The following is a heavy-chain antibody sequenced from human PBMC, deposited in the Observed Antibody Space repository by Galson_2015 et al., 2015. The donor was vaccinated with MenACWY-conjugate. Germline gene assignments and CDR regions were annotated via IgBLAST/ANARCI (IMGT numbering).Heavy chain of an antibody. Sequence: SLRLSCADSGSTLTSDWMHWVRQAPGKGLEWVSRFNRDGRSTSYADFVKGRFTVSRDSAKKTLYLEMTSLRVEDTAVYYCGRPHSTSHYCVDYWGRGTLATVSS. D-gene: IGHD2-2*01. CDR3: GRPHSTSHYCVDY. CDR2: FNRDGRST. V-gene: IGHV3-74*01. J-gene: IGHJ4*02. CDR1: GSTLTSDW.